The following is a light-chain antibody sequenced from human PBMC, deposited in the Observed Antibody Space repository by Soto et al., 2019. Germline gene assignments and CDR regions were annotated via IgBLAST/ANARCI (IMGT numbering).Light chain of an antibody. V-gene: IGLV2-14*01. CDR2: EVT. J-gene: IGLJ1*01. CDR1: SSDVGGYNA. CDR3: NSFRVSHLYV. Sequence: ALSQPASVSGSPGQTITISFTGTSSDVGGYNAVSWYQHHPGKAPKLIIYEVTHRPSGVSDRFSASKSGNTASLTISGLQAEDEADYYCNSFRVSHLYVFGTGTKVTVL.